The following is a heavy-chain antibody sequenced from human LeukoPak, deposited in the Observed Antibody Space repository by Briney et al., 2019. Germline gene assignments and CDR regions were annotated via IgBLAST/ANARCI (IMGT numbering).Heavy chain of an antibody. J-gene: IGHJ4*02. CDR2: ISGTGGST. D-gene: IGHD6-13*01. CDR1: GFSFNNFG. V-gene: IGHV3-23*01. Sequence: GGSLRLSCVASGFSFNNFGMTWVRQAPGRGLEWVSSISGTGGSTHYADSVKGRFTISKDNSKNTLYLQMNSLRAGDTAVYYCAKTRPLDSSSWSHGDYWGQGTLVTVSS. CDR3: AKTRPLDSSSWSHGDY.